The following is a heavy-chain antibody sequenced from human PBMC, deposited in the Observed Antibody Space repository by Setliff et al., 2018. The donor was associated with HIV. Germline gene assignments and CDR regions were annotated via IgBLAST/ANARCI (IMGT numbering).Heavy chain of an antibody. CDR3: ARGGSGSPFDY. CDR1: GGSISSGSYY. Sequence: SETLSPTCTVSGGSISSGSYYWSWIRQPAGKGLEWIGRIYTSGSTNYNPSLKSRVTISVDTSKNQFSLKLSSVTAADTAVYYCARGGSGSPFDYWGQGTLVTVSS. CDR2: IYTSGST. D-gene: IGHD1-26*01. J-gene: IGHJ4*02. V-gene: IGHV4-61*02.